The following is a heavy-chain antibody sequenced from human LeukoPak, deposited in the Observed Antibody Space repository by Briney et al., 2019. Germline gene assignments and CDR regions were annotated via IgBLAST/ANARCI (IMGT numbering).Heavy chain of an antibody. V-gene: IGHV3-23*01. CDR2: ISGSGGST. CDR3: AKVTVSRVVTDEYYYYGMDV. Sequence: PGGSLRLSCAASGFTFSSYAMSWVRQAPGKGLEWVSAISGSGGSTYYADSVKGRFTISRDNFKNTLYLQMNSLRAEDTAVYYCAKVTVSRVVTDEYYYYGMDVWGQGTTVTVSS. D-gene: IGHD2-21*02. J-gene: IGHJ6*02. CDR1: GFTFSSYA.